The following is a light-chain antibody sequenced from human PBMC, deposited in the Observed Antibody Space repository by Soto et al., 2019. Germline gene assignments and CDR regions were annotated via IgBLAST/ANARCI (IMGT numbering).Light chain of an antibody. Sequence: QSVLTQPASVSGSPGQSITISCTGTSSDVGGYNYVSWYQQHPGKAPKLMIYDVSYWPSGVSNRFSGSKSGNTASLTISGLQAEDEADYYCSSYTNSSPFVFGTGTSSPS. CDR2: DVS. CDR3: SSYTNSSPFV. V-gene: IGLV2-14*01. CDR1: SSDVGGYNY. J-gene: IGLJ1*01.